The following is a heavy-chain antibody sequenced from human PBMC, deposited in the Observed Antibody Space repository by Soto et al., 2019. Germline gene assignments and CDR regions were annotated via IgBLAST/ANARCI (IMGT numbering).Heavy chain of an antibody. CDR1: GYIFTGYH. J-gene: IGHJ6*02. CDR3: ARDARGTRGFDEMDI. V-gene: IGHV1-2*02. D-gene: IGHD3-9*01. CDR2: INPNSGDT. Sequence: ASVKVSCKASGYIFTGYHIHWVRQAPGRGLEWMGWINPNSGDTEYAQNFQGRVTMTRDTAFKLVYMEMIGLMSDDTAVYYCARDARGTRGFDEMDIWGQGPTVTVSS.